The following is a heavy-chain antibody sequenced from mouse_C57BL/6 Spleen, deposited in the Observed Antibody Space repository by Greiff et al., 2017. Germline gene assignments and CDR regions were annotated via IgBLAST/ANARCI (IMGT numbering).Heavy chain of an antibody. D-gene: IGHD2-4*01. V-gene: IGHV1-61*01. CDR3: ARHYDYLYAMDY. CDR1: GYTFTSYW. J-gene: IGHJ4*01. Sequence: QVQLQQPGAELVRPGSSVKLSCKASGYTFTSYWMDWVKQRPGQGLEWIGNIYPSDSETHYNQKFKDKATLTVDESSSTAYMQLSSLTSEDSAVYYCARHYDYLYAMDYWGQGTSVTVSS. CDR2: IYPSDSET.